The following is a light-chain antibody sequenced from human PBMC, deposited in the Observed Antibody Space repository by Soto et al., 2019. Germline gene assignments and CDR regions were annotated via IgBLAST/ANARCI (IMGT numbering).Light chain of an antibody. Sequence: QSVLTQPASVSASPGQSITISCTGTNSHVGAFNLVSWYQQYPGKAPRLIIYEVNKRPSGISNRFSGSKSGNTASLTISGLQPKAEADYYSCSYAGIRVFGTGNKGTV. J-gene: IGLJ1*01. CDR2: EVN. V-gene: IGLV2-23*02. CDR1: NSHVGAFNL. CDR3: CSYAGIRV.